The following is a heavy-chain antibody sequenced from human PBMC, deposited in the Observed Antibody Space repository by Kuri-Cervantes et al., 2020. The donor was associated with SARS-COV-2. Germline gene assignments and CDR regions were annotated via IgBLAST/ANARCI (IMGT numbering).Heavy chain of an antibody. CDR2: IYTSGST. V-gene: IGHV4-4*07. CDR3: ARYSSSSSHYYYYMDV. CDR1: GGSISSYY. D-gene: IGHD6-6*01. Sequence: SETLSLTCTVSGGSISSYYWSWIRQPAGKGLEWIGRIYTSGSTNYNPSLKSRVTMSVDTSKNQFSLKLSSVTAADTAVYYCARYSSSSSHYYYYMDVWGKGTTVTV. J-gene: IGHJ6*03.